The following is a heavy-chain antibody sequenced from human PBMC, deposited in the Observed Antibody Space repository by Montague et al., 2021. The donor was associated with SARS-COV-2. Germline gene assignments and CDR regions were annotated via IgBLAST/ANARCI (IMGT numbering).Heavy chain of an antibody. CDR1: GGSISSYY. D-gene: IGHD6-19*01. CDR2: IYYSGST. CDR3: ARGSGWMGNAFDI. Sequence: ETLSLTCTVSGGSISSYYWSWIRQPPGKGLEWIGYIYYSGSTNHNPSLKSRVTISVDTSKNQFSLKLSSVTAADTAVYYCARGSGWMGNAFDIWGQGTMVTVSS. J-gene: IGHJ3*02. V-gene: IGHV4-59*01.